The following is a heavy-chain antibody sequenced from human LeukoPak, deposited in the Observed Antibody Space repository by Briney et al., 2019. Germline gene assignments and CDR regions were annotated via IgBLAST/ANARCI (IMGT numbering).Heavy chain of an antibody. CDR2: IYHSGST. J-gene: IGHJ4*02. V-gene: IGHV4-38-2*02. CDR1: GYSISSGYY. CDR3: ARGDTAMAHFDY. Sequence: SETLSLTCTVSGYSISSGYYWGWIRQPPGKGLEWIGSIYHSGSTYYNPSLKSRVTISVDTSKNQFSLKLSSVTAADTAVYYCARGDTAMAHFDYWGQGTLVTVSS. D-gene: IGHD5-18*01.